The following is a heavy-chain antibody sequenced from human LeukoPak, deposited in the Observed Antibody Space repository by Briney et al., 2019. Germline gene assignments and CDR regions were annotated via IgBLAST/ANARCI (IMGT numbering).Heavy chain of an antibody. J-gene: IGHJ5*02. CDR1: GFTFSSYA. V-gene: IGHV3-23*01. CDR3: AKDVRSAAGFSWFNP. Sequence: GGSLRHSCAASGFTFSSYAMSWVRQAPGKGMELVTAISGSGGSTYYADSVKGRFTISRDNSKNTLYLQMNSLRAEDTAVYYCAKDVRSAAGFSWFNPWGQGTLVTVSS. D-gene: IGHD6-13*01. CDR2: ISGSGGST.